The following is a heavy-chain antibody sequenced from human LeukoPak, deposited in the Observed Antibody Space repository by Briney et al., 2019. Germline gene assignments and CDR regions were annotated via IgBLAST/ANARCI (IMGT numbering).Heavy chain of an antibody. CDR2: IKKDGSET. D-gene: IGHD6-19*01. CDR3: AGGSGWLMDV. J-gene: IGHJ6*04. V-gene: IGHV3-7*01. CDR1: GFSFSTYS. Sequence: GGSLRISCAASGFSFSTYSMNWVRQAPGKGLEWVANIKKDGSETYDVDSVKGRFTISRDNAKNSLYLQMKSLRDEDTAVYYCAGGSGWLMDVWGKGTTVTVSS.